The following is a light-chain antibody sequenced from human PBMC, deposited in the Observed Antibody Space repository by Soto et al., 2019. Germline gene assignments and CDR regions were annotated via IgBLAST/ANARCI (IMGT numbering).Light chain of an antibody. CDR2: GAS. CDR3: QQYGSSPRT. J-gene: IGKJ1*01. V-gene: IGKV3-20*01. CDR1: QSINSD. Sequence: EIVMTQSPATLSVSPGETTRLSCRASQSINSDVAWYQQKVGQTPRLLIHGASTRATGIAARFSGSGSGTDFTLTIRRLEPDDFAVYYCQQYGSSPRTFGQGTKVDIK.